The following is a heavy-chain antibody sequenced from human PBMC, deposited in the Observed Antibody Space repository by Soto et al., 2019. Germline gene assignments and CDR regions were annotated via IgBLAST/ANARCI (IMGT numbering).Heavy chain of an antibody. J-gene: IGHJ6*02. D-gene: IGHD3-10*01. Sequence: PGESLKISCRGSGYTFTSYWIGWVRQMPGKGLELMGIIYPGDSDARYSPSFEGQVTISADTSISTAYLQWSSLKASDTAMYYCARLDGSGSYVDYSYYGMDVWRQATTVTVSS. CDR3: ARLDGSGSYVDYSYYGMDV. CDR1: GYTFTSYW. V-gene: IGHV5-51*01. CDR2: IYPGDSDA.